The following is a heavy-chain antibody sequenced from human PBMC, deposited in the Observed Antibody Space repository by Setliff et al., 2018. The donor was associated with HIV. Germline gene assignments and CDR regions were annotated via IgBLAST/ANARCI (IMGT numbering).Heavy chain of an antibody. CDR3: ARDPGYKSSWYGAFDI. J-gene: IGHJ3*02. D-gene: IGHD6-13*01. CDR1: GDAFTDYY. V-gene: IGHV1-2*02. Sequence: ASVKVSCKASGDAFTDYYIHWVRQAPGQGLEWMGWINPNSGGTNYAQKFQGRVTMTRDTSISTAFMDLSRLRSDDTAAYYCARDPGYKSSWYGAFDIWGQGTMVTVSS. CDR2: INPNSGGT.